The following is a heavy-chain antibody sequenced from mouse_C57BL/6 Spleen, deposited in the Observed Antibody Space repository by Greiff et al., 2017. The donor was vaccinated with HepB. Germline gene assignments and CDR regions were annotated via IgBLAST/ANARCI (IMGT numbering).Heavy chain of an antibody. CDR2: IDPSDSYT. J-gene: IGHJ3*01. Sequence: QVQLQQPGAELVMPGASVKLSCKASGYTFTSYWMHWVKQRPGQGLEWIGEIDPSDSYTNYNQKFKGKSTLTVDKSSSTAYMQLSSLTSEDSAVYYCARLPWFAYWGQRTLVTVSA. CDR3: ARLPWFAY. V-gene: IGHV1-69*01. CDR1: GYTFTSYW.